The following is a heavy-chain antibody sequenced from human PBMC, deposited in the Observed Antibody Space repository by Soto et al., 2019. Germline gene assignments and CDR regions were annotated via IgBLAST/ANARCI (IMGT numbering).Heavy chain of an antibody. CDR2: IYYSGST. CDR1: GGSISSGGYY. Sequence: SETLSLTCTVSGGSISSGGYYWSWIRQHPGKGLEWIGYIYYSGSTYYNPSLKSRVTISVDTSKNQFSLKLSSVTAADTAVYYCARGPYSSSLEYYFDYWGQGTLVTVSS. D-gene: IGHD6-13*01. J-gene: IGHJ4*02. CDR3: ARGPYSSSLEYYFDY. V-gene: IGHV4-31*03.